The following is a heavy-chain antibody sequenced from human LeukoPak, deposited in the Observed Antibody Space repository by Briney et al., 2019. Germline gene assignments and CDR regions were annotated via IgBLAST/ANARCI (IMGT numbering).Heavy chain of an antibody. CDR2: INAGNGNT. Sequence: ASVKVSCKASGGTFSSYAMHWVRQAPGQRLEWMGWINAGNGNTKYSQEFQGRVTITRDTSASTAYMELSSLRSEDMAVYYCARSAGVYGGYGNYMDVWGKGTTVTVSS. CDR3: ARSAGVYGGYGNYMDV. D-gene: IGHD4-17*01. V-gene: IGHV1-3*03. J-gene: IGHJ6*03. CDR1: GGTFSSYA.